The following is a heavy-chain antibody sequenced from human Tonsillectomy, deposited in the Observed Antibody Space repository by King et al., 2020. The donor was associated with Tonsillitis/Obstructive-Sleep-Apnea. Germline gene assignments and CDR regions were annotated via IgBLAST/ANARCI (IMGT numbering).Heavy chain of an antibody. CDR1: GYTFTNYY. Sequence: EQLVQSGAEVKKPGASVKFFCKASGYTFTNYYIHWVRQAPGQGLEWMGIINPSGGTTSHSKKFQGRVTMTRDTSTRTVYMELSSLGSEETAVYYCARVTIFGVVIRSGFDLWGQGTMVTVSS. D-gene: IGHD3-3*01. CDR3: ARVTIFGVVIRSGFDL. V-gene: IGHV1-46*01. CDR2: INPSGGTT. J-gene: IGHJ3*01.